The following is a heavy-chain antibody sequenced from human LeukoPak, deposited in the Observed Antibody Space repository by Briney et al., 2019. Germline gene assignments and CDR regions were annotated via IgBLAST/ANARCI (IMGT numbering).Heavy chain of an antibody. CDR1: GGTFSSYA. CDR3: ARTDLAYCGGDCYSLPVQH. CDR2: IIPIFGTA. J-gene: IGHJ1*01. D-gene: IGHD2-21*02. V-gene: IGHV1-69*06. Sequence: GASVKVSCKASGGTFSSYAISWVRQAPGQGLEWMGGIIPIFGTANYAQKFQGRVTITADKSTSTAYMELSSLRSEDTAVYYCARTDLAYCGGDCYSLPVQHGGQGTLVTVSS.